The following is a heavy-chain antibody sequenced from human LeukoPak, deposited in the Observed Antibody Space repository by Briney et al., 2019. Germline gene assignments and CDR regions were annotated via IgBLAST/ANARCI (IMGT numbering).Heavy chain of an antibody. CDR3: ARIGNYYDSSGYYDSRDY. J-gene: IGHJ4*02. CDR2: INPNSGGA. D-gene: IGHD3-22*01. CDR1: GYTFTGYR. Sequence: ASVKVSCKASGYTFTGYRMHWVRQAPGQGLEWMGWINPNSGGANYAQKFQGRVTMTRDTSISTAYMELSRLRSDDTAVYYCARIGNYYDSSGYYDSRDYWGQGTLVTVSS. V-gene: IGHV1-2*02.